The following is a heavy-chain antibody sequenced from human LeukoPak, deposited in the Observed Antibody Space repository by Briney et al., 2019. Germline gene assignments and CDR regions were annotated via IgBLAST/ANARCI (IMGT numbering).Heavy chain of an antibody. CDR3: ARGTGLYPWWYFDY. CDR2: ISGSGGST. Sequence: GGSLRLSCAASGFTFSSYAMSWVRQAPGKGLEWVSAISGSGGSTYYADSVKGRFTISRDNSKNTLYLQMNSLRAEDTAVYYCARGTGLYPWWYFDYWGQGTLVTVSS. J-gene: IGHJ4*02. D-gene: IGHD2-8*02. V-gene: IGHV3-23*01. CDR1: GFTFSSYA.